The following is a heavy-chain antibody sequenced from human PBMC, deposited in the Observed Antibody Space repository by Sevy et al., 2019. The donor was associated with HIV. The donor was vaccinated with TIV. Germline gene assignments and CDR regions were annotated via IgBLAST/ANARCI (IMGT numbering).Heavy chain of an antibody. CDR1: GFTFSAYW. J-gene: IGHJ3*01. D-gene: IGHD6-6*01. CDR2: LNQDGSKK. Sequence: GGSLRLSCAASGFTFSAYWMAWVRQAPGKGLEWVANLNQDGSKKYPVDSVKGRFTISRDNAKNSLYLQMNSVRVEDKGIYYCATEAWRSLVNWGRGTMVTVSS. V-gene: IGHV3-7*01. CDR3: ATEAWRSLVN.